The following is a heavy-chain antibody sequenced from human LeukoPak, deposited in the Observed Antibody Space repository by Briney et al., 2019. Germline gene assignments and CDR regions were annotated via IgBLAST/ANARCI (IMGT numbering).Heavy chain of an antibody. V-gene: IGHV4-31*03. CDR1: GGSISSGGYY. CDR2: IYYSGST. D-gene: IGHD3-16*01. Sequence: SETLSLTCTVSGGSISSGGYYWSWIRQHPGKGLEWIGYIYYSGSTYYNPSLKSRVTISVDTSKNQFSQKLSSVTAADTAVYYCARAHRGGFLGYYFDYWGQGTLVTVSS. CDR3: ARAHRGGFLGYYFDY. J-gene: IGHJ4*02.